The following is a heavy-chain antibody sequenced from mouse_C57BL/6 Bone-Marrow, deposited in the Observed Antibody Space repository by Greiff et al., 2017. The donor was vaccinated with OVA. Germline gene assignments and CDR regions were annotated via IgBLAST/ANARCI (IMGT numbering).Heavy chain of an antibody. V-gene: IGHV1-72*01. CDR2: IDPNSGGT. D-gene: IGHD1-1*01. J-gene: IGHJ3*01. Sequence: QVQLQQPGAELVKPGASVKLSCKASGYTFTSYWMHWVKQRPGRGLEWIGRIDPNSGGTKYNEKFKSKATLTVDKPSSTAYMQLSSLTSEDSAVYYCARSLYYYGSSRFAYWGQGTLVTVSA. CDR1: GYTFTSYW. CDR3: ARSLYYYGSSRFAY.